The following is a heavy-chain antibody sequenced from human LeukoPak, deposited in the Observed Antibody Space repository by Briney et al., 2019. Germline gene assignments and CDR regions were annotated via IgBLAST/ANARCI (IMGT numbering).Heavy chain of an antibody. V-gene: IGHV3-30*04. Sequence: PGGSLRLSCAASGFTFSSYAMHWVRQAPGKGLEWVAVISYDGSNKYYTDSVKGRFTISRDNSKNTLYLQMNSLRAEDTAVFYCAREHGVLRYFDWSLDYWGQGTLVTVSS. CDR2: ISYDGSNK. CDR1: GFTFSSYA. D-gene: IGHD3-9*01. CDR3: AREHGVLRYFDWSLDY. J-gene: IGHJ4*02.